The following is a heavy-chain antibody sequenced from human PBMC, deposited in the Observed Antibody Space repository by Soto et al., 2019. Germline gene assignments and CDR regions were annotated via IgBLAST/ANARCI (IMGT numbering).Heavy chain of an antibody. CDR2: INHSGST. CDR3: ARSRGFRTLRPYFDY. J-gene: IGHJ4*02. V-gene: IGHV4-34*01. Sequence: QVQLQQWGAGLLKPSETLSLTCAVYGGSFSGYYWSWIRQPPGKGLEWIGEINHSGSTNYNPSLKRRSTFPVDTSKNQFALELSSVTAADTALYYWARSRGFRTLRPYFDYGGQGTLVTVSS. CDR1: GGSFSGYY.